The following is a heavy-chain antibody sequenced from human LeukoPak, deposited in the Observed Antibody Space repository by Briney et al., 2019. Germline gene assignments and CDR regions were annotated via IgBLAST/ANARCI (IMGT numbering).Heavy chain of an antibody. D-gene: IGHD2-8*02. V-gene: IGHV3-11*04. Sequence: GGSLRLSCAASGFTFSDYYMSWIRQAPGKGLEWVSYISSSGSTIYYADSVKGRFTISRDNAKNSLYLQMNSLRAEDTAVYYCAGTAGYYYYYMDVWGKGTTVTVSS. J-gene: IGHJ6*03. CDR3: AGTAGYYYYYMDV. CDR2: ISSSGSTI. CDR1: GFTFSDYY.